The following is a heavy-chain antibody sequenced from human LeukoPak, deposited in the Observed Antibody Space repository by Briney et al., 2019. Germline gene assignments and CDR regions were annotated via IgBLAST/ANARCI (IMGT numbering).Heavy chain of an antibody. J-gene: IGHJ4*02. CDR1: GGSISSGGYY. Sequence: PSQTLSLTCTVSGGSISSGGYYWSWIRQPPGKGLEWIGYIYYSGSTNYNPSLKSRVTISVDTSKNQFSLKLSSVTAADTAVYYCARRGGQQLALDYWGQGTLVTVSS. D-gene: IGHD6-13*01. CDR2: IYYSGST. V-gene: IGHV4-61*08. CDR3: ARRGGQQLALDY.